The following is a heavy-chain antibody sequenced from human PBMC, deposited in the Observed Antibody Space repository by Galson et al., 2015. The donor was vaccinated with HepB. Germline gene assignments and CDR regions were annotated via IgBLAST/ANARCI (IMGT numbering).Heavy chain of an antibody. CDR3: ARVGEYSYGSFLPFYFDY. CDR1: GYAFTSYG. Sequence: SCKASGYAFTSYGISWVRQAPGEGLEWMGWILAYNGHTKYAQKFQGRVTMTTDASTSTVYMELTTLISDDTAVYYCARVGEYSYGSFLPFYFDYWGQGTLVTVSS. J-gene: IGHJ4*02. CDR2: ILAYNGHT. V-gene: IGHV1-18*04. D-gene: IGHD5-18*01.